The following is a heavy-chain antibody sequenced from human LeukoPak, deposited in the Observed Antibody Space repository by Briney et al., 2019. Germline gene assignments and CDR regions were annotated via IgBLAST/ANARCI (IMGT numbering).Heavy chain of an antibody. CDR2: ILTSGTT. D-gene: IGHD1-26*01. Sequence: SETLSLTCTVSNGSISSYHWSWVRQPPGKGLEWIGYILTSGTTNYNPSLKSRLTISVDTSKNQFTLKLSSVTTADTAVYYCARLRVSGSYLYYFDYWGQGTLVTVSS. V-gene: IGHV4-4*09. CDR3: ARLRVSGSYLYYFDY. CDR1: NGSISSYH. J-gene: IGHJ4*02.